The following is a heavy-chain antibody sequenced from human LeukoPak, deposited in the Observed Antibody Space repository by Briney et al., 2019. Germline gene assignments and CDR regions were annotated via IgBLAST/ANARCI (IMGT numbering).Heavy chain of an antibody. CDR2: IGIRGDT. V-gene: IGHV3-13*01. CDR1: GFTFIGYD. Sequence: GGSLRLSCAASGFTFIGYDMHWVRQVIGKGLEGVSAIGIRGDTHYSGSVKGRFTISRENGGSSLYLQMSGLRGEDTAVYYCARGGIRVSGINEFDYWGQGTLVTVSS. D-gene: IGHD6-19*01. CDR3: ARGGIRVSGINEFDY. J-gene: IGHJ4*02.